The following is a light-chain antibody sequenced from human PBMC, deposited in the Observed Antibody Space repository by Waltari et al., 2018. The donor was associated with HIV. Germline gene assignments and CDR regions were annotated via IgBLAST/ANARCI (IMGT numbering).Light chain of an antibody. V-gene: IGLV1-47*01. J-gene: IGLJ2*01. CDR2: ANN. CDR1: GSNVGVKL. CDR3: AAWDDSVSGWA. Sequence: QSVLTQAPSASGTPGQRSTHACSGTGSNVGVKLVPGYQQLPGMAPKLLIYANNETPSRVPDRFSGSKSGTSASLAISGLRSEDEAVYFCAAWDDSVSGWAFGEGTKVTVL.